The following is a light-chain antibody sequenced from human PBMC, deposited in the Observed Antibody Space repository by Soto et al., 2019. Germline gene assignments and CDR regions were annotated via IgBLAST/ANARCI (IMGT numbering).Light chain of an antibody. Sequence: QSVLTQPPSASGSPGQSVTISCTGTSNDVGAHDYVSWYQQHPGKAPQVIIYEVSQRPSGVPHRFSGSKSGNTASLTVSGLQPEDEADYHCHSYVGGNNNVIFGGGTKLTVL. CDR3: HSYVGGNNNVI. V-gene: IGLV2-8*01. J-gene: IGLJ2*01. CDR2: EVS. CDR1: SNDVGAHDY.